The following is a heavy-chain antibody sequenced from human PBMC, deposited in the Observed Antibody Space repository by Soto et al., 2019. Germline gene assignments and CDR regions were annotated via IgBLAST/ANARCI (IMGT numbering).Heavy chain of an antibody. V-gene: IGHV4-39*01. D-gene: IGHD2-8*01. J-gene: IGHJ3*02. Sequence: SETLSLTCTVSGGSISRSSYPWGWIRQPPGKGLEWIGSIYYSGSTYYNPSLKSRVTISVDTSKNQFSLKLSSVTAADTAVYYCARRGYYAISAFDIWGQGTMVT. CDR3: ARRGYYAISAFDI. CDR1: GGSISRSSYP. CDR2: IYYSGST.